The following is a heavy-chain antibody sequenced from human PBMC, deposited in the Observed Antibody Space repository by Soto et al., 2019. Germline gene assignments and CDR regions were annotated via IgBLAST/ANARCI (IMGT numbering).Heavy chain of an antibody. CDR2: IYHSGST. J-gene: IGHJ4*02. V-gene: IGHV4-30-2*01. D-gene: IGHD3-10*01. Sequence: NPSETLSLTCAVSGGSISSGGYSWSWIRQPPGKGLEWIGYIYHSGSTYYNPSLKSRVTISVDRSKNQFSLKLSSVTAADTAVYYCARAKRGYYFDYWGQGTLVTVSS. CDR1: GGSISSGGYS. CDR3: ARAKRGYYFDY.